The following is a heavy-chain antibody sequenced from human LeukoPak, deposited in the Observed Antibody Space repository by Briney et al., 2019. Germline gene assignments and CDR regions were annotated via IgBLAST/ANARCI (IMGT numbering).Heavy chain of an antibody. D-gene: IGHD6-19*01. CDR1: GFILSTYS. CDR3: ARELREGSSGWFYYYYGMDV. J-gene: IGHJ6*02. Sequence: PGGSLRLSYAASGFILSTYSMNWVRQAPGKGLEWVSSISTSSHYIYYADSVKGRFTISRDNARNSLYLQMNSLRAEDTAVYYCARELREGSSGWFYYYYGMDVWGQGTTVTVSS. CDR2: ISTSSHYI. V-gene: IGHV3-21*01.